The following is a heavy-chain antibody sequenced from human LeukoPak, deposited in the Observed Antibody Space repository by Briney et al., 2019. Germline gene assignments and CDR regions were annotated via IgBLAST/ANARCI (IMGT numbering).Heavy chain of an antibody. CDR2: IAGNSITI. D-gene: IGHD5/OR15-5a*01. CDR3: AKDLRPDGLYDFDS. CDR1: GFTFSSYA. Sequence: PGGSLRLSCAASGFTFSSYAMSWVRQAPGRWLNSKSVIAGNSITIRYADSVKGRFTISRDNSKNTVFLQMNSLKVEDTALYYCAKDLRPDGLYDFDSWGQGTLVTVSS. J-gene: IGHJ4*02. V-gene: IGHV3-23*01.